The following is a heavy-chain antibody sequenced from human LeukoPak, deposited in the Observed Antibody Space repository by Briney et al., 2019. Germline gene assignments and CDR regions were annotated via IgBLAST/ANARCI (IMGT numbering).Heavy chain of an antibody. D-gene: IGHD3-10*01. CDR3: ATPNPYYYGSGSRLSYGMDV. CDR2: FDPEDGET. J-gene: IGHJ6*02. V-gene: IGHV1-24*01. Sequence: GASVKVSCKVSGYTLTELSMHWVRQAPGKGLEWMGGFDPEDGETIYAQKFQGRVTMTEDTSTDTAYMELSSLRSEDTAVYYCATPNPYYYGSGSRLSYGMDVWGQGTTVTVSS. CDR1: GYTLTELS.